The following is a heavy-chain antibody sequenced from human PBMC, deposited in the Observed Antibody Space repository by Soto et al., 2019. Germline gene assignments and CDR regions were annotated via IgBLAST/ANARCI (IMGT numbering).Heavy chain of an antibody. Sequence: PSETLSLTCTVSGGSISGSYWSWIRQTPGKVLEWVGYIHYSGSTNYNPSLKSRVTMSVDSSKNQFSLKLSSVTAADTAVYYCARHGDTSYYFDYWGQGTLVTVSS. J-gene: IGHJ4*02. CDR2: IHYSGST. CDR1: GGSISGSY. CDR3: ARHGDTSYYFDY. V-gene: IGHV4-59*08. D-gene: IGHD5-18*01.